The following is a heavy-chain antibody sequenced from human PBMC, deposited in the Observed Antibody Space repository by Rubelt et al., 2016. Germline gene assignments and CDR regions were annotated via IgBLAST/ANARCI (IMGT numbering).Heavy chain of an antibody. CDR3: ARDLYKGPRWLVAY. D-gene: IGHD6-19*01. J-gene: IGHJ4*02. CDR1: GYTFTGYY. CDR2: INPNSGGT. V-gene: IGHV1-2*02. Sequence: QVQLVQSGAEVKKPGASVKVSCKASGYTFTGYYMHWVRQAPGQGLEWMGWINPNSGGTNYAQQFQGRVTMTRDTSISTAYMELSRLRSDDTAVYYCARDLYKGPRWLVAYWGQGTLVTVSS.